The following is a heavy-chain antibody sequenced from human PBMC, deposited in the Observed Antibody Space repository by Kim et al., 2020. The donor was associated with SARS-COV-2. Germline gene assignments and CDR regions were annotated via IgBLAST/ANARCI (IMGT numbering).Heavy chain of an antibody. CDR2: ISSSSSYI. V-gene: IGHV3-21*01. J-gene: IGHJ6*02. D-gene: IGHD4-17*01. CDR1: GFTFSSYS. Sequence: GGSLRLSCAASGFTFSSYSMNWVRQAPGKGLEWVSSISSSSSYIYYADSVKGRFTISRDNAKNSLYLQMNSLRAEDTAVYYCARDSATTVTKPYYYYGVWVWCHEATITVAS. CDR3: ARDSATTVTKPYYYYGVWV.